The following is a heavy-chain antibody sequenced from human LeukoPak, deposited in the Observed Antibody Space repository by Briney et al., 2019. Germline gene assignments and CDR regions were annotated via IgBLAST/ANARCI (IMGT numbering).Heavy chain of an antibody. CDR1: GGSISSYY. V-gene: IGHV4-4*07. J-gene: IGHJ4*02. Sequence: SETLSLTCTVSGGSISSYYWSWIRQPAGKGLEWIGRIYTSGSTNYNPSLKSRVTMSVDTSKNQFSLKLSSVTAADTAVYYCARVGVIANKPEVDYWGQGTLVTVSS. CDR3: ARVGVIANKPEVDY. D-gene: IGHD2-21*01. CDR2: IYTSGST.